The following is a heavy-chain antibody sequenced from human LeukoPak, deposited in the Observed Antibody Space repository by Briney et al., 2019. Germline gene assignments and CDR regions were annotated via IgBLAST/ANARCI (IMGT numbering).Heavy chain of an antibody. V-gene: IGHV4-59*01. CDR3: WRGRVSSSTWYSTYYYFFYMDF. D-gene: IGHD4-11*01. J-gene: IGHJ6*03. CDR1: DDSITMYY. CDR2: VDHTGST. Sequence: SETLSLTCTVSDDSITMYYWTWIRQPPGKGLEWIGYVDHTGSTKFNPSLNGRRCISRDTSNNFFSLRQRSVPAADTAGYFCWRGRVSSSTWYSTYYYFFYMDFWGKGTTVTVSS.